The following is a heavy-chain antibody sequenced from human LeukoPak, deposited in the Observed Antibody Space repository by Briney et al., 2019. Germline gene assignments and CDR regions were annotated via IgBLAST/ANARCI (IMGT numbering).Heavy chain of an antibody. D-gene: IGHD3-9*01. J-gene: IGHJ6*03. CDR1: GFTFSSHG. CDR3: AKDLTSYYDILTGYSDEYYMDV. Sequence: GGSLRLSCAASGFTFSSHGMNWVRQAPGKGLEWVSGSSSIGGRTYYADSVKGRFTISRDNSKNTLYLQMNSLRAEDTAVYYCAKDLTSYYDILTGYSDEYYMDVWGKGTTVTISS. CDR2: SSSIGGRT. V-gene: IGHV3-23*01.